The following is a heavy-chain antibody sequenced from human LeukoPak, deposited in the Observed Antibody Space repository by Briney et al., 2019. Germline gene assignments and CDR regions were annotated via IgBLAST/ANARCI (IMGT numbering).Heavy chain of an antibody. CDR1: GFTFSTYA. D-gene: IGHD2-21*02. CDR2: ISGSGGTT. Sequence: GGSLRLSCAASGFTFSTYAMNWVRQAPGKGLEWVSGISGSGGTTYYADSVQGRFTISRDSSKKTVFLQMNSLRAEDTAVYYCAKGDAVTAIFPLDYWGQGTLVIVSS. V-gene: IGHV3-23*01. CDR3: AKGDAVTAIFPLDY. J-gene: IGHJ4*02.